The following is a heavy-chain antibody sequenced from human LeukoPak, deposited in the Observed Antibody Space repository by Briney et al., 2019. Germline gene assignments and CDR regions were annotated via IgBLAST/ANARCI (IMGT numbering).Heavy chain of an antibody. D-gene: IGHD4-17*01. J-gene: IGHJ4*02. Sequence: GGSLRLSCAASGFTFSSYGMHWVRQAPGKGLEWVAVISYDGSNKYHADSVKGRFTISRDNSKNTLYVQMNSLRVEDTAVYYCARDHPTYGDYDLDYWGQGTLVTVSS. V-gene: IGHV3-30*03. CDR1: GFTFSSYG. CDR2: ISYDGSNK. CDR3: ARDHPTYGDYDLDY.